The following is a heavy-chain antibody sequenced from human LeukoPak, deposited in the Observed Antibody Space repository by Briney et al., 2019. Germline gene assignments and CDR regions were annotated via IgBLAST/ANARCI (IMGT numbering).Heavy chain of an antibody. J-gene: IGHJ4*02. CDR2: IKSKTDGGTT. V-gene: IGHV3-15*01. Sequence: GGSLRLSCAASGFTFSNAWMSWVRQAPGKGLEWVGRIKSKTDGGTTDYAAPVKGRFTISRDDSKNTLYLQMNSLKTEDTAVYYCTTGRTGTTLGLRSWGQGTLVTVSS. CDR3: TTGRTGTTLGLRS. D-gene: IGHD1-7*01. CDR1: GFTFSNAW.